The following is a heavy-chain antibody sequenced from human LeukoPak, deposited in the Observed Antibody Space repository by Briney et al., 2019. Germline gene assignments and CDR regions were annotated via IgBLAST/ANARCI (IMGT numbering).Heavy chain of an antibody. D-gene: IGHD3-3*02. CDR1: GFTFRNYW. J-gene: IGHJ4*02. CDR2: IKSDGSST. Sequence: GGSLRLSCAASGFTFRNYWMYWVRQAPGKGLVWVSRIKSDGSSTNYADSVKGRFTISRDNAKNTVYLEMNSLGAEDTAVYYCTFQNHFSFDSWGQGTLVTVSS. CDR3: TFQNHFSFDS. V-gene: IGHV3-74*01.